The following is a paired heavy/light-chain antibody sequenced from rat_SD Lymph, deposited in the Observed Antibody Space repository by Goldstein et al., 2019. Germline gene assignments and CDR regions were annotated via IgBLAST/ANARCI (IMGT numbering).Light chain of an antibody. CDR2: GAS. Sequence: DTVLTQSPALAVSPGERVTISCRASESVSTRMHWYQQKPGQQPKLLIYGASNLESGVPARFSGSGSGTDFTLTIDPVEANDTATYFCQQSWNDPTFGSGTKLEIK. CDR1: ESVSTR. CDR3: QQSWNDPT. J-gene: IGKJ4*01. V-gene: IGKV3S10*01.
Heavy chain of an antibody. J-gene: IGHJ3*01. CDR2: IWNNDN. D-gene: IGHD1-12*03. CDR1: GTSLSTSNMG. Sequence: QVTLKESGPGMLQPSQTLSLTCTFSGTSLSTSNMGLSWLRQPSGKGLEWLASIWNNDNYYNPSLRSRLTISKETSKNQVLLKFTSMEPADTATYYCAWDPPYDGYYPFAYWGQGTLVTVSS. CDR3: AWDPPYDGYYPFAY. V-gene: IGHV8-3*01.